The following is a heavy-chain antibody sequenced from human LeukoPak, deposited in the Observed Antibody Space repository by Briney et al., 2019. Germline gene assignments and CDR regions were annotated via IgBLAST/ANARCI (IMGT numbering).Heavy chain of an antibody. Sequence: PSETLSLTCAVSGYSISSGYYWGWIRQPPGKWLEWIGSIYHSGNTYYNPSLKSRVTISVDTSKNQFSLRVNSVTATDTAVYYCAKGLWFGEYYFDSWGQGTLVTVSS. J-gene: IGHJ4*02. CDR1: GYSISSGYY. D-gene: IGHD3-10*01. CDR3: AKGLWFGEYYFDS. CDR2: IYHSGNT. V-gene: IGHV4-38-2*01.